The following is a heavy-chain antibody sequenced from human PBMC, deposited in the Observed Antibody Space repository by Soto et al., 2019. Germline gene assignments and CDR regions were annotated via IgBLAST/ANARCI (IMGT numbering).Heavy chain of an antibody. Sequence: SETLSLTCTVSGGSISSYSWSWVRQPPGKGLEWIGNIHYNGNTKYNPSLKSRVTMSVDTSKNQFSLKLISVTAADTAKYFCAREGNLGRWLQPLDFWGQGTLVTVSS. V-gene: IGHV4-59*01. CDR3: AREGNLGRWLQPLDF. D-gene: IGHD5-12*01. CDR2: IHYNGNT. CDR1: GGSISSYS. J-gene: IGHJ4*02.